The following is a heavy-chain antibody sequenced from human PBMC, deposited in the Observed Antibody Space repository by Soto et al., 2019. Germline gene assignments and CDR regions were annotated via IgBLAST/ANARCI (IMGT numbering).Heavy chain of an antibody. V-gene: IGHV3-11*04. CDR3: ARDIGSVEAFWWYFDI. J-gene: IGHJ3*02. D-gene: IGHD2-15*01. CDR2: ISSSSSTI. CDR1: GGSFSGYY. Sequence: LSLTCAVYGGSFSGYYWSWIRQPPGKGLEWVSYISSSSSTIYYADSVKGRFTISRDNAKNSLYLQMNSLRDEDTAVYYCARDIGSVEAFWWYFDIWGQGTMVTVSS.